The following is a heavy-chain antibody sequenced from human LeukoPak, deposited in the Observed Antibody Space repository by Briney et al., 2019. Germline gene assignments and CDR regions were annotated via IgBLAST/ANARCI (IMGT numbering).Heavy chain of an antibody. Sequence: SETLSLTCTVSGGSISSSSYYWGWIRQPPGKGLEWIGSIYYSGSTYYNPSLKSRVTISVDTSKSQFSLNLSSVTAADTAVYYCARRRPVGATRGLAFDIWGQGTMVTVSS. CDR3: ARRRPVGATRGLAFDI. CDR1: GGSISSSSYY. D-gene: IGHD1-26*01. CDR2: IYYSGST. J-gene: IGHJ3*02. V-gene: IGHV4-39*07.